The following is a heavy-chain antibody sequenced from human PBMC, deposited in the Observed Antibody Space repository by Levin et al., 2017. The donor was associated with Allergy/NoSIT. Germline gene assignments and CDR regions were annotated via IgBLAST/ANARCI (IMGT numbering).Heavy chain of an antibody. J-gene: IGHJ5*02. CDR3: ARGGSSWYGGNWFDP. CDR1: GGSISSYY. CDR2: IYYSGST. Sequence: SETLSLTCTVSGGSISSYYWSWIRQPPGKGLEWIGYIYYSGSTNYNPSLKSRVTISVDTSKNQFSLKLSSVTAADTAVYYCARGGSSWYGGNWFDPWGQGTLVTVSS. V-gene: IGHV4-59*01. D-gene: IGHD6-13*01.